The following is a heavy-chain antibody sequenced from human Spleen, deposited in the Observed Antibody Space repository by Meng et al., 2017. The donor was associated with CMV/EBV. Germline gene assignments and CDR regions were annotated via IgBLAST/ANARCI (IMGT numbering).Heavy chain of an antibody. J-gene: IGHJ4*02. Sequence: GESLKISCAASGFSFSNYRMNWVRQAPGKGLEWVSSISSSGRYIFYADSAKGRFTISRDNAKNSLYLQMNSLGAEDTAVYYCARSPGYCSDTNCYSNHFDYWGQGTLVTVSS. CDR1: GFSFSNYR. CDR2: ISSSGRYI. V-gene: IGHV3-21*01. CDR3: ARSPGYCSDTNCYSNHFDY. D-gene: IGHD2-2*01.